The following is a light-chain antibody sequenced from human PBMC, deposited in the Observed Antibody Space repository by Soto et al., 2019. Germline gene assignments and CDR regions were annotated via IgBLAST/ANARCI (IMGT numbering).Light chain of an antibody. CDR2: GAS. CDR1: QSVTIN. J-gene: IGKJ4*01. Sequence: EIVMTQSPVTLSASPGERVTLSCRASQSVTINLAGYQQRQGQAPRVLIYGASNKASGIPDKYSGSGSGTDFTLNVSSLEPYDFALYFCQQYKDWSPLTFGGGTRVEIK. CDR3: QQYKDWSPLT. V-gene: IGKV3D-15*01.